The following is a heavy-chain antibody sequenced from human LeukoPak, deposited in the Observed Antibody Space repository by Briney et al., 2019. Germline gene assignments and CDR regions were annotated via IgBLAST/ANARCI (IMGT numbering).Heavy chain of an antibody. CDR1: GFTFSSYE. V-gene: IGHV3-48*03. Sequence: GGSLRLSCAASGFTFSSYEMNWVRQAPGKGLEWVSYISSSGSTIYYADSVKGRFTISRDNAKNSLYLQMNSLRAEDTAVYYCARVKIPTLSGSGTDAFDIWGQGTMVTVSS. CDR3: ARVKIPTLSGSGTDAFDI. CDR2: ISSSGSTI. D-gene: IGHD1-26*01. J-gene: IGHJ3*02.